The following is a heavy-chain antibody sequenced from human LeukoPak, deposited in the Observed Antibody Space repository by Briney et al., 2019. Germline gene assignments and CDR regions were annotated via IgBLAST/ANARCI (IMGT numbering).Heavy chain of an antibody. CDR1: GFTFSSYS. D-gene: IGHD1/OR15-1a*01. CDR3: ARWSTTPDTEAGDY. CDR2: ISSSSSYI. V-gene: IGHV3-21*01. Sequence: PGGSLRLSCAASGFTFSSYSMNWVRQAPGKGLEWVSSISSSSSYIYYADSVKGRFTISRDNAKNSLYLQMNSLRAEDTAVYFCARWSTTPDTEAGDYWGQGTLVTVSS. J-gene: IGHJ4*02.